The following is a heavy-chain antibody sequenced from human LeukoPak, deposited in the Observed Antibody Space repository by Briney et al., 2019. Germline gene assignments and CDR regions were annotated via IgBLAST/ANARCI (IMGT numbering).Heavy chain of an antibody. CDR3: ARGRQGSYYYGSGSYFY. CDR2: ISHRGNT. Sequence: SETLSLTCAVYGGSFSGFYWSWIRRPPGKGLEWIGEISHRGNTNYNPSLKSRVTISVDTSKNQFSLKLSSVTAADTAVYYCARGRQGSYYYGSGSYFYWGQGTLVTVSS. D-gene: IGHD3-10*01. CDR1: GGSFSGFY. J-gene: IGHJ4*02. V-gene: IGHV4-34*01.